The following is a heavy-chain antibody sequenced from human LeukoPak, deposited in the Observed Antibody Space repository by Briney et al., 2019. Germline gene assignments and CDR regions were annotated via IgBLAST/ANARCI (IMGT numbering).Heavy chain of an antibody. D-gene: IGHD4-17*01. V-gene: IGHV1-8*01. Sequence: ASVTVSFKASGYTFTIYDINWVRQATGQGLEWMGWMNPNSGNTGYAQKFQGRVTMTRNTSISTAYMELSSLRSEDTAVYYCARQTTVTAYYYYMDVWGKGTTVTISS. CDR1: GYTFTIYD. J-gene: IGHJ6*03. CDR3: ARQTTVTAYYYYMDV. CDR2: MNPNSGNT.